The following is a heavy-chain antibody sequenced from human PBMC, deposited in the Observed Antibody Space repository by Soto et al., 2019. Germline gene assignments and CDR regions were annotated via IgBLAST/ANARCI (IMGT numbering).Heavy chain of an antibody. CDR1: GYTFTGYA. CDR2: INAGNGNT. J-gene: IGHJ4*02. Sequence: QVQLVQSGAEEKKPGASVKVSCKASGYTFTGYAMHWVRQAPGQRLEWMGWINAGNGNTKYSQKFQGRVTITRDTSASTAYMELSSLRAEDTAGYYCARAVAVPADLDYWGQGTLVTVAS. V-gene: IGHV1-3*05. D-gene: IGHD6-19*01. CDR3: ARAVAVPADLDY.